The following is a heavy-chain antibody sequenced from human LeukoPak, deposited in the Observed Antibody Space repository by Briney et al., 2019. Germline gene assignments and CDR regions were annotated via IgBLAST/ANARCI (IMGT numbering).Heavy chain of an antibody. V-gene: IGHV3-30*04. D-gene: IGHD2-15*01. J-gene: IGHJ4*02. CDR1: GFTFSTYS. CDR3: ARDLCSGGSCQDY. CDR2: ISYDGSNK. Sequence: SLRPSCAASGFTFSTYSMDWVSQVPGKWLEWEAVISYDGSNKYYADSVKGRFTISRDNSKNTLYLQMNSLRAEDTAVYYCARDLCSGGSCQDYWGQGTLVTVSS.